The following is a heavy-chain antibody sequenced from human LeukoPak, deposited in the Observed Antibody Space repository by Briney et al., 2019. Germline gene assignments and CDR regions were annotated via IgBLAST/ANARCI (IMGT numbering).Heavy chain of an antibody. CDR2: IGSKANSYAT. Sequence: GGSLRLSCAASGFTFSGSAMHWVRQASGKGLEWVGRIGSKANSYATAYAASVKGRFTISRDDSKNTAYLQMNSLKTEDTAVYCCTRHRSPVGIAVAELTNWGQGTLVTVSS. J-gene: IGHJ4*02. CDR1: GFTFSGSA. D-gene: IGHD6-19*01. V-gene: IGHV3-73*01. CDR3: TRHRSPVGIAVAELTN.